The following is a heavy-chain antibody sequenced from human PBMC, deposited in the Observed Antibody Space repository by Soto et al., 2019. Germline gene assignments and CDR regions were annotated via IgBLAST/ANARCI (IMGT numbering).Heavy chain of an antibody. CDR2: ISAYNGNT. Sequence: QVQLVQSGAEVKKPGASVKVSCKASGYTFTSYGISWVRQAPGQGLEWMGWISAYNGNTNYAQKLQGRVNMTTDTSTSTANMELRILRSDDTAVYYCARDKHIVVVTATSFDYWGQGTLVTVSS. CDR3: ARDKHIVVVTATSFDY. J-gene: IGHJ4*02. CDR1: GYTFTSYG. V-gene: IGHV1-18*01. D-gene: IGHD2-21*02.